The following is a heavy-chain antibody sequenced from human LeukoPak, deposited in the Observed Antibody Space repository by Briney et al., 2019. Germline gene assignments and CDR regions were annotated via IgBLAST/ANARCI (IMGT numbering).Heavy chain of an antibody. CDR1: GGSFSGYY. Sequence: SETLSLTCAVYGGSFSGYYWSWIRQPPGKGLEWIGEVNHGGSTNYNPSLKSRVTISIDTSKNQFSLKLSSVTAADTAVYYCARDYVGVAGTFDYWGQGTLVTVSS. J-gene: IGHJ4*02. V-gene: IGHV4-34*01. CDR3: ARDYVGVAGTFDY. CDR2: VNHGGST. D-gene: IGHD6-19*01.